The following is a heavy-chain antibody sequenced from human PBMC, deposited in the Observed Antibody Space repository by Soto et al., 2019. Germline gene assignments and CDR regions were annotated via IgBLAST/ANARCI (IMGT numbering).Heavy chain of an antibody. J-gene: IGHJ6*03. D-gene: IGHD1-1*01. CDR1: GFTFSSYA. CDR3: AKGVNWNDYYYMDV. CDR2: ISGRGGST. V-gene: IGHV3-23*01. Sequence: EVQLLESGGGVVQPGGSLRLSCAGSGFTFSSYAMSWVRQAPGKGLEWVSAISGRGGSTYYADSVKGRFTISRDNSKNTLYMQMKSLRAEDTALYYCAKGVNWNDYYYMDVWGTGTTVTVSS.